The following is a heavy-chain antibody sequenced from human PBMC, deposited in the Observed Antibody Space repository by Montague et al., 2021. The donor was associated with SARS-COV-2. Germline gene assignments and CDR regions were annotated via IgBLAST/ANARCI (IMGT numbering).Heavy chain of an antibody. D-gene: IGHD2-2*01. CDR2: ISYSGST. Sequence: SETLSLTCTVSGGSISSYYWSWIRQPPGRGPQWIGYISYSGSTNYNPSLTSRVTISVDTSKNHFTLRLSSVTAADTAVYYCATVRRTKLVCGALYYGMDVWGQGTTVTVSS. V-gene: IGHV4-59*01. J-gene: IGHJ6*02. CDR3: ATVRRTKLVCGALYYGMDV. CDR1: GGSISSYY.